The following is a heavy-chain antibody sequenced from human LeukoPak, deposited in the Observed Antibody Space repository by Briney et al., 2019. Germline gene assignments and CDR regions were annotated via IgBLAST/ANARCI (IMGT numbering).Heavy chain of an antibody. CDR1: GGSFSGYY. CDR2: INHSGST. J-gene: IGHJ4*02. Sequence: PSETLSLTCAVYGGSFSGYYWSWIRQPPGKGLEWTGEINHSGSTNYNPSLKSRVTISVDTSKNQFSLKLSSVTAADTAVYYCARVRSGSYHPIGYWGQGTLVTVSS. D-gene: IGHD3-10*01. V-gene: IGHV4-34*01. CDR3: ARVRSGSYHPIGY.